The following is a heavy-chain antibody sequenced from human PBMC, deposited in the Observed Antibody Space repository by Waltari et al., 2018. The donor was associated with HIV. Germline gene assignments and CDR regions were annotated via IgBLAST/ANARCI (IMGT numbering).Heavy chain of an antibody. CDR3: AGDPREIQLPYYLDY. CDR2: SSSSSSTI. V-gene: IGHV3-48*01. J-gene: IGHJ4*02. Sequence: EVQLVEAGGGLIQTGASLRPSLPATGFPFCHYSMSRVHQAPGKGLEWVSYSSSSSSTIYYGDSVKGGLTHPRDNAKNSLYRQMNGLRAEDTAVYYGAGDPREIQLPYYLDYWGQGTLVTCSS. CDR1: GFPFCHYS. D-gene: IGHD5-18*01.